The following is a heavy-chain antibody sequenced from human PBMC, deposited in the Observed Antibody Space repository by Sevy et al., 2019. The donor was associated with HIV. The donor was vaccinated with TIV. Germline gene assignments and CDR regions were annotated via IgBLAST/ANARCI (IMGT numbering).Heavy chain of an antibody. Sequence: GGSLRLSCAASGFSFSWYWMSWVRQTPEKGLEWVANIKQDGSEKNYVDSVKDRFTISRDNAKNSLYLQMNSLRAEDTAVYYCAREDIVLGEGNYYGMDVWGQGTTVTVSS. CDR2: IKQDGSEK. CDR3: AREDIVLGEGNYYGMDV. V-gene: IGHV3-7*03. D-gene: IGHD2-15*01. CDR1: GFSFSWYW. J-gene: IGHJ6*02.